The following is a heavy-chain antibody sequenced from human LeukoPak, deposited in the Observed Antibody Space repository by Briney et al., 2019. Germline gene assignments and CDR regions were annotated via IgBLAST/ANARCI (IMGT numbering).Heavy chain of an antibody. CDR1: GFTFGDYA. V-gene: IGHV3-49*04. J-gene: IGHJ6*02. Sequence: GGSLRLSCTASGFTFGDYAMTWVRQAPGKGLEWVGFIRSKAYGGTTEFAASVKGRFTISRDDPKSIVYLQMNSLKTEDTAVYYCTTYDPSNYYGMDVWGHETTVTVS. CDR2: IRSKAYGGTT. D-gene: IGHD4-11*01. CDR3: TTYDPSNYYGMDV.